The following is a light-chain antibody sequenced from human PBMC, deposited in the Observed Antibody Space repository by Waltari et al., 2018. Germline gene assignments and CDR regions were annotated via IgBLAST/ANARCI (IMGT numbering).Light chain of an antibody. CDR3: QHHVRLPAT. Sequence: IVFTQSPGTLSLSPGERATLSSRASQSVGKYLAWYTQKPGQAPRLLIYGSSSRAAGIPDRFSGSGSGADFSLTISRLEPEDFAVYYCQHHVRLPATFGQGTKVE. CDR1: QSVGKY. V-gene: IGKV3-20*01. J-gene: IGKJ1*01. CDR2: GSS.